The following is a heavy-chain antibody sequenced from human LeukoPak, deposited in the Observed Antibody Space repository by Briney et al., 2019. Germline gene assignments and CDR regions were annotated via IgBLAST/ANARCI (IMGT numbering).Heavy chain of an antibody. V-gene: IGHV4-59*01. Sequence: SETLSLTCTVSGGSISSYYWSWIRQPPGKGLEWIGYIYYSGSTNYNPSLKSRVTISVDTSKNQFSLKLSSVTAADTAVYYCARDTTIFGVVIIDDAFDIWGQGTMVTVSS. CDR2: IYYSGST. J-gene: IGHJ3*02. D-gene: IGHD3-3*01. CDR1: GGSISSYY. CDR3: ARDTTIFGVVIIDDAFDI.